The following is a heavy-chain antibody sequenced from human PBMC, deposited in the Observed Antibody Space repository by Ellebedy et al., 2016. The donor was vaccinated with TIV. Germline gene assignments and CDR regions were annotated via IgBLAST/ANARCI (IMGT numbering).Heavy chain of an antibody. CDR1: GGSFSGYY. V-gene: IGHV4-34*01. J-gene: IGHJ4*02. CDR2: INHSGST. Sequence: MPSETLSLTCAVYGGSFSGYYWSWIRQPPGKGLEWIGEINHSGSTNYNPSLKSRVTISVDTSKNQFSLKLSSVTAADTAVYYCARGRPRPLRFWYYFDYWGQGTLVTVSS. D-gene: IGHD3-3*01. CDR3: ARGRPRPLRFWYYFDY.